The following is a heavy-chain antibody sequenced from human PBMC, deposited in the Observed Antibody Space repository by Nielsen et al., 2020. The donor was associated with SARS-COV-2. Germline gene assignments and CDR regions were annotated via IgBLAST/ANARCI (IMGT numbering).Heavy chain of an antibody. CDR1: GFNFSTYW. CDR2: IKQDGSEK. J-gene: IGHJ6*02. CDR3: ASLPRGSGYDYGMDV. Sequence: GGSLRLSCVASGFNFSTYWMSWVRQAPGKGLEWVANIKQDGSEKYFIDSVKGRFTISRDNAKNSLYLQMNSLRAEDTAVYYCASLPRGSGYDYGMDVWGQGTTVTVSS. D-gene: IGHD2-15*01. V-gene: IGHV3-7*01.